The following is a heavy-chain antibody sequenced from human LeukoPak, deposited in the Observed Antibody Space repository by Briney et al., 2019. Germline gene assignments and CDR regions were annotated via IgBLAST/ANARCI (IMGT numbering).Heavy chain of an antibody. Sequence: SETLSLTCTVSGGSISSYYWGWIRQPPGKGLEWIGSIYYSGSTYYNPSLKSRVTISVDTSKNQFSLKLSSVTAADTAVYYCARQSYSSGWYLGFSLGYYFDYWGQGTLVTVSS. CDR3: ARQSYSSGWYLGFSLGYYFDY. CDR1: GGSISSYY. CDR2: IYYSGST. D-gene: IGHD6-19*01. V-gene: IGHV4-39*01. J-gene: IGHJ4*02.